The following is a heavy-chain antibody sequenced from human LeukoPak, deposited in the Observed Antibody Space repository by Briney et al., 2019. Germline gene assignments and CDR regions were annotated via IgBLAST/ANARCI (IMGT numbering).Heavy chain of an antibody. CDR3: ARVDAFDI. J-gene: IGHJ3*02. CDR2: IYHSGST. CDR1: GFTFSTYW. Sequence: PGGSLRLSCAASGFTFSTYWMSWVRQAPGKGLEWIGSIYHSGSTYYNPSLKSRVTISVDTSKNQFSLKLSSVTAADTAVYYCARVDAFDIWGQGTMVTVSS. V-gene: IGHV4-38-2*01.